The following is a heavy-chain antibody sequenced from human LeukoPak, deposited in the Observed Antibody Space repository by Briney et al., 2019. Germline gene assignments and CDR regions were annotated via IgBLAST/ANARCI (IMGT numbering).Heavy chain of an antibody. D-gene: IGHD3-10*01. V-gene: IGHV1-69*13. CDR2: IIPIFGTA. CDR1: GGTFSSYA. J-gene: IGHJ4*02. Sequence: SVKVSCKASGGTFSSYAISWVRQAPGQGLEWMGGIIPIFGTANYAQKFQGRVTITADGFTSTAYMELSSLRSEDTAVYYCARGSRHYYGSGSYYLDYWGQGTLVTVSS. CDR3: ARGSRHYYGSGSYYLDY.